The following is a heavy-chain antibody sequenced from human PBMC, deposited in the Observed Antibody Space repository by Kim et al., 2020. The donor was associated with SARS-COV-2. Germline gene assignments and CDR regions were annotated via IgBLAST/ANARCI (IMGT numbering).Heavy chain of an antibody. D-gene: IGHD3-22*01. Sequence: SETLSLTCTVSGGSISSGDYYWSWIRQPPGKGLEWIGYIYYSGSTYYNPSLKSRVTISVDTSKNQFSLKLSSVTAADTAVYYCASTYYYDSSGLSTPFDYWGQGTLVTVSS. J-gene: IGHJ4*02. CDR1: GGSISSGDYY. CDR3: ASTYYYDSSGLSTPFDY. V-gene: IGHV4-30-4*01. CDR2: IYYSGST.